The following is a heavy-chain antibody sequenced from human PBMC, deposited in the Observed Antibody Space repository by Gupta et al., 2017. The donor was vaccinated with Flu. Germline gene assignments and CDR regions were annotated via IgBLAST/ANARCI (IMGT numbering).Heavy chain of an antibody. V-gene: IGHV3-9*01. Sequence: PGKGLEWVSGISWNSATIGYADSVKGRFTISRDNAKNSLYLQMNSLRPEDTALYYCAKDKDFGEYNGYYGVDVWGQGTTVTVSS. CDR2: ISWNSATI. D-gene: IGHD4-17*01. CDR3: AKDKDFGEYNGYYGVDV. J-gene: IGHJ6*02.